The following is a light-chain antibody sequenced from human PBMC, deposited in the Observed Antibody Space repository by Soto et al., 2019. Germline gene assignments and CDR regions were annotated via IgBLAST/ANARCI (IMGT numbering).Light chain of an antibody. Sequence: STAHRGSLXCRDSKRGSSYLAWYQQKSGKAPRPLTYDASNRATGIQARLSGSGSGRDFTLTISSLVPEDFAVYDCKQRSNWPPLTFGQGTKVDIK. CDR1: KRGSSY. J-gene: IGKJ4*01. CDR2: DAS. CDR3: KQRSNWPPLT. V-gene: IGKV3-11*02.